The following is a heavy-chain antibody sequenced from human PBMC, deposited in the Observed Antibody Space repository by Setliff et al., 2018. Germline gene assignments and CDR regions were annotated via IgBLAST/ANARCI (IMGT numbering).Heavy chain of an antibody. D-gene: IGHD2-2*01. CDR1: GFTFSSYA. V-gene: IGHV3-23*01. J-gene: IGHJ5*02. CDR3: AKSWVVPAAITFSGFDP. Sequence: GSLRLSCAASGFTFSSYAMSWVRQAPGKGLEWVSAISGSGGSTHYADSVKGRFTISRDNSKNTLYLQMNSLRAEDTAVYYCAKSWVVPAAITFSGFDPWGQGTLVTVSS. CDR2: ISGSGGST.